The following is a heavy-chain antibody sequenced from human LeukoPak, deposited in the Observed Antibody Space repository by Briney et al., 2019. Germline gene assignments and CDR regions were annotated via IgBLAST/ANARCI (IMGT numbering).Heavy chain of an antibody. D-gene: IGHD4-23*01. Sequence: PSETLSLTRTVSGVSISSSSYYWGWIRQPPGKGLEWIGSIYYTGSTFYNPSLKSRVTISVDTSKNQFSLKLSSVTAADTAVYYCARLHYGGNYGYYYYYMDVWGKGTTVTISS. V-gene: IGHV4-39*01. J-gene: IGHJ6*03. CDR2: IYYTGST. CDR1: GVSISSSSYY. CDR3: ARLHYGGNYGYYYYYMDV.